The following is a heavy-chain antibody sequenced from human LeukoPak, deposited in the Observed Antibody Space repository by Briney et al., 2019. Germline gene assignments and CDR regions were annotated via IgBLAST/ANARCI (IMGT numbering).Heavy chain of an antibody. CDR1: GFSISGGYF. J-gene: IGHJ3*02. D-gene: IGHD1-26*01. V-gene: IGHV4-38-2*01. CDR3: ARPGVGATSGNDAFDI. CDR2: IYQIRNT. Sequence: SETLSLTXAVSGFSISGGYFWGWVRQPPGKGLEWIGNIYQIRNTYYNPSLKSRVTISVDTSKNQFSLRLSSVIAADTAVYYCARPGVGATSGNDAFDIWGQGTMVTVSS.